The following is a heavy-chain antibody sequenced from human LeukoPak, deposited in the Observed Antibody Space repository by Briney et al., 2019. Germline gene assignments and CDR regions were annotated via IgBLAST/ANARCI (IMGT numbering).Heavy chain of an antibody. J-gene: IGHJ4*02. CDR1: GFTFSSYG. Sequence: PGRSLRLSCAASGFTFSSYGMHWVRQAPGKGLEWVAVISYDGSNKYYADSVKGRFTISRDNSKNTLYLQMNSLRAEDTAVYYCAKDSGGWYQNPDYWARGPLVTVSS. V-gene: IGHV3-30*18. CDR3: AKDSGGWYQNPDY. D-gene: IGHD6-19*01. CDR2: ISYDGSNK.